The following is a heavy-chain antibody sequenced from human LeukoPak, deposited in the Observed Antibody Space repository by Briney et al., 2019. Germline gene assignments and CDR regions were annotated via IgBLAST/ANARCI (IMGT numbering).Heavy chain of an antibody. Sequence: GGSLRLSCAASGFTFSSYAMSWVRQAPGKGLEWVSAISGSGDNTYYADSVKGRFTISRDNSKNTLYLQMNSLRAEDTAVYYCAKRRQWLGIDYWGQGTLVTVSS. D-gene: IGHD6-19*01. CDR1: GFTFSSYA. V-gene: IGHV3-23*01. CDR3: AKRRQWLGIDY. J-gene: IGHJ4*02. CDR2: ISGSGDNT.